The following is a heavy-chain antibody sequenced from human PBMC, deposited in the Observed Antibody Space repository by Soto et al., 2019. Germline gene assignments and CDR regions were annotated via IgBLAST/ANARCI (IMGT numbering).Heavy chain of an antibody. CDR3: ARRYGDCFDY. J-gene: IGHJ4*02. D-gene: IGHD4-17*01. CDR1: GGSISSYY. V-gene: IGHV4-59*08. Sequence: SETLSLTCTVSGGSISSYYWSWIRQPPGKGLEWIGYIYYSGSTNYNPSLKSRVTISVDTSKNQFSLKLSSVTAADTAVYYCARRYGDCFDYWGQGTLVTVS. CDR2: IYYSGST.